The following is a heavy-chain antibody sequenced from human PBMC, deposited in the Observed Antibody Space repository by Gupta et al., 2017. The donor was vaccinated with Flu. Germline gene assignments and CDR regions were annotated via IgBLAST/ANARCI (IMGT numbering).Heavy chain of an antibody. CDR2: IRGSGSRT. Sequence: PGKGREWISGIRGSGSRTYYADSVKGRFTISRDTSKNTLYLQMNSLRADDTAIYYCAKNRVAGAISYYYGLDVWGQGTTVTVSS. CDR3: AKNRVAGAISYYYGLDV. V-gene: IGHV3-23*01. D-gene: IGHD1-26*01. J-gene: IGHJ6*02.